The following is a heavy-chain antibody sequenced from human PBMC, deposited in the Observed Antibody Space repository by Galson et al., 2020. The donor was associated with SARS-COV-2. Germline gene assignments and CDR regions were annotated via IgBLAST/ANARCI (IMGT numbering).Heavy chain of an antibody. J-gene: IGHJ4*02. CDR2: IYWNDNS. CDR1: GFSVTTLGEA. CDR3: AHKGFYGDC. Sequence: SGPTLVKPTQTLTLTCACSGFSVTTLGEAVGWIRQPPGKPLEWLALIYWNDNSLYSPSLKNRLTITKDTSKNQVVLTMSNMDPVDTATYYCAHKGFYGDCWGQGTLVTVSS. V-gene: IGHV2-5*01. D-gene: IGHD4-17*01.